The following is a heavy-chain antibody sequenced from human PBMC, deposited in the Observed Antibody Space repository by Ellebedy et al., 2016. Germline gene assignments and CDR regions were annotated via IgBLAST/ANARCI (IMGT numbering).Heavy chain of an antibody. CDR3: ARAFLLVVAATDNWFDP. J-gene: IGHJ5*02. CDR1: GYTFTGYY. CDR2: INAGNGNT. D-gene: IGHD2-15*01. Sequence: ASVKVSCKASGYTFTGYYMHWVRQAPGQRLEWMGWINAGNGNTKYSQKFQGRVTITRDTSASTAYMELSSLRSEDTAVYYCARAFLLVVAATDNWFDPWGQGTLVTVSS. V-gene: IGHV1-3*01.